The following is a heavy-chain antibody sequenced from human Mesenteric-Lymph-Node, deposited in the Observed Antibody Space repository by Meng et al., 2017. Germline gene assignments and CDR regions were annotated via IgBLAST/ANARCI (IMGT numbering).Heavy chain of an antibody. CDR2: TWYDGSNK. CDR1: GFTFSSYG. CDR3: ARDQSSSSWYMGDIYYYYYGMDV. D-gene: IGHD6-13*01. V-gene: IGHV3-33*01. Sequence: GGSLRLSCAASGFTFSSYGMHWVRQAQGKGLEWVAVTWYDGSNKYYADSVQGRFTMSRDNSKNTLYLQMNSLRAEDTAVYSCARDQSSSSWYMGDIYYYYYGMDVWGQGTMVTVSS. J-gene: IGHJ6*02.